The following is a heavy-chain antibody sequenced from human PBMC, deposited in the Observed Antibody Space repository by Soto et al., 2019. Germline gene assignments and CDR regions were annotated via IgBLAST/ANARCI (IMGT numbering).Heavy chain of an antibody. CDR2: IIAYNGTT. CDR3: VSSVGESPFGALDL. CDR1: GYTLTSYA. J-gene: IGHJ3*01. Sequence: ASVKVSCEATGYTLTSYANRWVRQSPGQGLEWMGWIIAYNGTTNYAQKLQARVTITTDTSTSTAYMELRSLRSEDTAVYYCVSSVGESPFGALDLCGQGRRATV. V-gene: IGHV1-18*01. D-gene: IGHD1-26*01.